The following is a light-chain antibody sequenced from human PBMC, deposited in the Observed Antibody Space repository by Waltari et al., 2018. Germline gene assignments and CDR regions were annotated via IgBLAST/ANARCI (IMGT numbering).Light chain of an antibody. Sequence: NFMLTQPHSVSESPGKTVTISCTRSSGSIASNYVQWYQRRPGSVPTTVIYEDNQRPSGVPDRFSGSIDSSSNSASLTISGLKTEDEADYYCQSYNSSNVIFGGGTKLTVL. CDR1: SGSIASNY. CDR2: EDN. V-gene: IGLV6-57*03. CDR3: QSYNSSNVI. J-gene: IGLJ2*01.